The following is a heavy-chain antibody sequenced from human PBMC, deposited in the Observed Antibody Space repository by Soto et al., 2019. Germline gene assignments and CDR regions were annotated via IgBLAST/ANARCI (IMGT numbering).Heavy chain of an antibody. CDR1: GDTVSSNTAA. CDR3: ARDWGYDPDPTYYYGMDV. CDR2: IYYKSRWYN. D-gene: IGHD5-12*01. Sequence: WQTLSLTFAISGDTVSSNTAAWNWIRQYPSRGLEWLGRIYYKSRWYNDYSESLKSRIAIIPDTSRNQFSLQLNSVIPEDTAVYYCARDWGYDPDPTYYYGMDVWGQGTKVTVSS. V-gene: IGHV6-1*01. J-gene: IGHJ6*02.